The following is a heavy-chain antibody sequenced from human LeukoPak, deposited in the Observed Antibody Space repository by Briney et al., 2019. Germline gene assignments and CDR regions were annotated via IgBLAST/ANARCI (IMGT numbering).Heavy chain of an antibody. Sequence: PSETLSLTCTVSGGSISSYYWSWIRQPPGKGLEWIGYIYYSGSTNYNPSLKSRVTISVDTSKNQFSLKLSSVTAADTAVYYCARDKLHYYGSGSYFPDYYYSMDVWGQGTTVTVSS. J-gene: IGHJ6*02. CDR2: IYYSGST. CDR3: ARDKLHYYGSGSYFPDYYYSMDV. CDR1: GGSISSYY. D-gene: IGHD3-10*01. V-gene: IGHV4-59*01.